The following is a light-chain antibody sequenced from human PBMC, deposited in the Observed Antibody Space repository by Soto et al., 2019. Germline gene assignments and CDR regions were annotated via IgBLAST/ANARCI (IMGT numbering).Light chain of an antibody. CDR1: NSNIGNNY. V-gene: IGLV1-51*01. CDR2: DNN. Sequence: QSVLTQPPSVSAAPGQTVTISCSGSNSNIGNNYVSWYQQLPGTAPKLLIYDNNKRPSGIPDRFSGSKSGTSATLGITGLQTGDEADYYCGTWDSSLSVVFGGGTKLTVL. J-gene: IGLJ2*01. CDR3: GTWDSSLSVV.